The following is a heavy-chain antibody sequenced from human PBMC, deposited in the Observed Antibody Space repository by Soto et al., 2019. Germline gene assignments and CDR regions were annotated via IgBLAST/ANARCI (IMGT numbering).Heavy chain of an antibody. Sequence: GGALRLSCAASGFTFSTYGMTWVRQAPGKGLEWVSSINDSGDTYYGDSVKGRFTISRDNSKSTLYLQMNSLSAEDTAVYYCAKLVAYSSSPAHFAFWAQRTLVIVSS. CDR3: AKLVAYSSSPAHFAF. J-gene: IGHJ1*01. D-gene: IGHD6-6*01. CDR1: GFTFSTYG. CDR2: INDSGDT. V-gene: IGHV3-23*01.